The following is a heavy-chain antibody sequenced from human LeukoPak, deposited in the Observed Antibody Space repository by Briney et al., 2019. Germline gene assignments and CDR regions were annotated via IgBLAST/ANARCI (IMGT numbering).Heavy chain of an antibody. CDR1: GGSISSGDYY. D-gene: IGHD1-14*01. Sequence: SQTLSLTCTVSGGSISSGDYYWSWIRQPAGKGLEWIGRIYTSGSTNYNPSLKSRVTMSVDTSKNQFSLKLSSVTAADTAVYYCARETRTRWFDPWGQGTLVTVSS. J-gene: IGHJ5*02. V-gene: IGHV4-61*02. CDR2: IYTSGST. CDR3: ARETRTRWFDP.